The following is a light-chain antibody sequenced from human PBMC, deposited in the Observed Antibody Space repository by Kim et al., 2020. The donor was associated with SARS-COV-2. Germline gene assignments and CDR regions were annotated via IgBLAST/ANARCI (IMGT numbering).Light chain of an antibody. CDR1: QSVYSNY. CDR3: QQYGSSWT. CDR2: GAS. J-gene: IGKJ1*01. Sequence: EIVLTQSPGTLSLSPGERATLSCRASQSVYSNYLAWYLQKPGQAPRLLIYGASCRATGIPDRFSGSGSGTDFTLTINRLQPDDFAVYYCQQYGSSWTFGQGTKVDIK. V-gene: IGKV3-20*01.